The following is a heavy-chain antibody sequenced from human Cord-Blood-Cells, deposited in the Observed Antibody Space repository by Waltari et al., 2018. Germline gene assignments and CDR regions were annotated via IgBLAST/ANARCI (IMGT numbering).Heavy chain of an antibody. D-gene: IGHD6-13*01. CDR1: GGSFSGYY. Sequence: QVQLQQWGAGLLKPSETLSLTCAVYGGSFSGYYWSWIRQPPGKGLEWIGEINNSGSTNYNPSLKSRVTISVDTSKNQFSLKLSSVTAADTAVYYCARGQSSSWHDYWGQGTLVTVSS. CDR3: ARGQSSSWHDY. V-gene: IGHV4-34*01. J-gene: IGHJ4*02. CDR2: INNSGST.